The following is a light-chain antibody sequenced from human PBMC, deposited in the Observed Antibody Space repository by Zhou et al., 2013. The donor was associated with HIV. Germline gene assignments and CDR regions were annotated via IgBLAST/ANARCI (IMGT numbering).Light chain of an antibody. CDR1: QGISNL. J-gene: IGKJ2*01. CDR2: AAS. Sequence: DIQMTQSPSSVSASVGDRVTITCRASQGISNLLAWYQQRPGKAPNLLIYAASRLQSGVPSRFSGSGSGTDFTLTISSLQPEDFATYYCQQFNSYPLMYTFGQGTKLEIK. CDR3: QQFNSYPLMYT. V-gene: IGKV1-12*01.